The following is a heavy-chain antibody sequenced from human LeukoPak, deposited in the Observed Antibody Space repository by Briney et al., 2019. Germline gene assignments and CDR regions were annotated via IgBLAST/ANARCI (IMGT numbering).Heavy chain of an antibody. Sequence: GRSLRLSCAASGFTFSSYEMNWVRQAPGKGLEWVSYISSSGSTIYYADSVKGRFTISRDNAKNSLYLQMNSLGAEDTAVYYCARELITFDYWGQGTLVTVSS. D-gene: IGHD1-14*01. CDR1: GFTFSSYE. V-gene: IGHV3-48*03. CDR2: ISSSGSTI. CDR3: ARELITFDY. J-gene: IGHJ4*02.